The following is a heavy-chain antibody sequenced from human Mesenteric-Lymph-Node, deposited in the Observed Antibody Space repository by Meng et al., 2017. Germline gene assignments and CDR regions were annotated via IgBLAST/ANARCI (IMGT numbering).Heavy chain of an antibody. CDR3: ARENYGDPLTDY. CDR1: GFTFSSYW. J-gene: IGHJ4*02. Sequence: GESLKISCAASGFTFSSYWMHWVRQVSGKGLVWVSRINTDGRSTTYADSVKGRFTISRDNAKNTLYLQMNSLRAEDTAVYYCARENYGDPLTDYWGQGTLVTVSS. D-gene: IGHD4-17*01. V-gene: IGHV3-74*01. CDR2: INTDGRST.